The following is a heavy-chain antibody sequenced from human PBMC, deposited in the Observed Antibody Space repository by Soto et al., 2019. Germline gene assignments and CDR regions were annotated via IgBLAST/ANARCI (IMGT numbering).Heavy chain of an antibody. CDR2: IKSKTDGGTT. Sequence: SGGSLRLSCAASGFTFSNAWMSWVRQAPGKGLEWVGRIKSKTDGGTTDYAAPVKGRFTISRDDSKNTLYLQMNSLKTADTAVYYCTTVEITIFGVVDYGMDVWGQGTTVTVSS. CDR3: TTVEITIFGVVDYGMDV. CDR1: GFTFSNAW. V-gene: IGHV3-15*01. J-gene: IGHJ6*02. D-gene: IGHD3-3*01.